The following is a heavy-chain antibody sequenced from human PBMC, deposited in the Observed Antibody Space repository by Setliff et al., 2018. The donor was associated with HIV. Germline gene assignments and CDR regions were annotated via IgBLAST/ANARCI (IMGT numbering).Heavy chain of an antibody. Sequence: ASVKVSCKVSGDTFNNYDINWVRQAAGHGLEWMGWLASYNDDANYAQNLQGRVTMTTDKSTSTAYMELRSLRSDDTAVYYCARGQYGDELFDYWGQGTLVTVSS. J-gene: IGHJ4*02. CDR1: GDTFNNYD. D-gene: IGHD4-17*01. V-gene: IGHV1-18*01. CDR3: ARGQYGDELFDY. CDR2: LASYNDDA.